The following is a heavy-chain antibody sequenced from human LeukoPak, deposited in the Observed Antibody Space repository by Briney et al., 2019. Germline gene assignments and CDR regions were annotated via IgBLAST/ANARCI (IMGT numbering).Heavy chain of an antibody. CDR1: GVPVSTSN. V-gene: IGHV4-59*02. CDR2: LSYTGKT. J-gene: IGHJ4*02. Sequence: PSETLSLTCNVSGVPVSTSNWNWIRQRPGKGLEWIGCLSYTGKTDYNPSLKSRVSISLGSSNNHFSLKLTSVTAADTAVYYCSEGYFEPFDHWGQGILVTVSS. D-gene: IGHD2/OR15-2a*01. CDR3: SEGYFEPFDH.